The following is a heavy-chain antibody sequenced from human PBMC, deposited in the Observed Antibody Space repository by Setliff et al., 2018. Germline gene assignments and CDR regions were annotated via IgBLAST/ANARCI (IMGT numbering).Heavy chain of an antibody. V-gene: IGHV4-4*09. J-gene: IGHJ4*02. CDR2: IFTSGST. D-gene: IGHD3-9*01. Sequence: SETLSLTCRVSGGSVNTFYWTWIRQPPGKGLEWIGYIFTSGSTQYNPSLKSRATISRDTSSNQFSLKLFSVTAADTAVYYCAHSTTFDLHHDYWGQGALVTVSS. CDR1: GGSVNTFY. CDR3: AHSTTFDLHHDY.